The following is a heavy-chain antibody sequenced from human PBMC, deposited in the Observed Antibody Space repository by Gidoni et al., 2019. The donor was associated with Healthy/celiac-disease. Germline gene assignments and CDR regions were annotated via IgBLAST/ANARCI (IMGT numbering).Heavy chain of an antibody. CDR3: ARGGIYSTFDP. J-gene: IGHJ5*02. Sequence: QVQLQEPGPGLGKPPQTVSLPGTGPGGSMSSGGYYWSWIRQHPGKGLEWIGYIYYSGSTYYNPSLKSRVTISVDTSKNQFSLKLSSVTAADTAVYYCARGGIYSTFDPWGQGTLVTVSS. V-gene: IGHV4-31*03. CDR1: GGSMSSGGYY. D-gene: IGHD5-18*01. CDR2: IYYSGST.